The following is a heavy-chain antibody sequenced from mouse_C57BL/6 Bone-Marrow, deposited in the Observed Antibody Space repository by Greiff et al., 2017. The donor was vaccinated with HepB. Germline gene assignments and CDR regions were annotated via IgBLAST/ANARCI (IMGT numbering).Heavy chain of an antibody. J-gene: IGHJ4*01. V-gene: IGHV10-1*01. Sequence: EVHLVESGGGLVQPKGSLKLSCAASGFSFNTYAMNWVRQAPGKGLEWVARIRSKSNNYATYYADSVKDRFTISRDDSESMLYLQMNNLKTEDTAMYYCVALYCYYAMDYWGQGTSVTVSS. CDR1: GFSFNTYA. CDR2: IRSKSNNYAT. CDR3: VALYCYYAMDY. D-gene: IGHD6-1*01.